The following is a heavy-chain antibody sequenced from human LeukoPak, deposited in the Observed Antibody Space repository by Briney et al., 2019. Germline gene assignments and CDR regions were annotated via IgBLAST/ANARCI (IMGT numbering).Heavy chain of an antibody. CDR1: GGSISSSNW. Sequence: SGTLSLTCAVSGGSISSSNWWSWVRPPPGKGLEWIGEIYHSGSTNYNPSLKSRVTISVDKSKNQFSLKLSSVTAADTAVYYCARDGWTAYNWFDPWGQGTLVTVSS. V-gene: IGHV4-4*02. D-gene: IGHD3/OR15-3a*01. CDR2: IYHSGST. CDR3: ARDGWTAYNWFDP. J-gene: IGHJ5*02.